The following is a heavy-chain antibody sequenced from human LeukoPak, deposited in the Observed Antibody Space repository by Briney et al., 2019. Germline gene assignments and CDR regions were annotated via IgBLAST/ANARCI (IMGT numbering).Heavy chain of an antibody. D-gene: IGHD3-16*01. CDR1: GFTFSDYY. CDR3: GRGGYMSRFGGVDC. J-gene: IGHJ4*02. Sequence: RGSLRLSCAASGFTFSDYYITWIRQSPGKGLEWVSSISSSGSTIYSADSVKGRFTISRDNAKNSLYLQMNSLRAEDTAVYYCGRGGYMSRFGGVDCWGQGTLVTVSS. CDR2: ISSSGSTI. V-gene: IGHV3-11*04.